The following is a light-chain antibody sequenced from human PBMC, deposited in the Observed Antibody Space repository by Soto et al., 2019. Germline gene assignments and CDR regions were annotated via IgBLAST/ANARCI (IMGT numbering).Light chain of an antibody. V-gene: IGLV2-18*02. CDR3: SSYTSSYSYV. CDR2: EVS. CDR1: SSDVGSYNR. Sequence: QSVLTQPPSVSGSPGQSVTISCTGTSSDVGSYNRVSWYQQPPGTAPKLMIYEVSNRPSGVPDRFSGSKSGNTASLTISGLQAEDEADYYCSSYTSSYSYVFGTGTKLTVL. J-gene: IGLJ1*01.